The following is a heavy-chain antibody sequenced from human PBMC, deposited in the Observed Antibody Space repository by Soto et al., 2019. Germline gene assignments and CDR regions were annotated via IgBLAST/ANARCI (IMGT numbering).Heavy chain of an antibody. CDR3: ERGRGSGWYRDWFDP. CDR1: GGSLSSYD. D-gene: IGHD6-19*01. Sequence: ASETLSLTCSVAGGSLSSYDLSWLRPPPGKGLEWIGYIYYSGSTNYNPSLKSRVTISVDTSRNQFSLKLSSVTAADTAVYYCERGRGSGWYRDWFDPWGQGTLVTVSS. J-gene: IGHJ5*02. CDR2: IYYSGST. V-gene: IGHV4-59*01.